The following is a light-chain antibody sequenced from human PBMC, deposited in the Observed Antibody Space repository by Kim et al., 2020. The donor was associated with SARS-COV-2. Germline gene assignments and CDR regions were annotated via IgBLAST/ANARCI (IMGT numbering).Light chain of an antibody. J-gene: IGLJ3*02. CDR2: GSK. CDR1: SSNIGAGYD. V-gene: IGLV1-40*01. CDR3: QAYDSRLSGWV. Sequence: QRVTITCTGSSSNIGAGYDVQWYQQLPGTAPKLVIYGSKNRPSGVPDRFSGSKSGTSASLAITGLQAEDESDYYCQAYDSRLSGWVFGGGTQLTVL.